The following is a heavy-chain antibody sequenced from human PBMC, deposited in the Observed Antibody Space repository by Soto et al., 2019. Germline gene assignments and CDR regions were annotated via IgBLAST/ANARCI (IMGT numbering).Heavy chain of an antibody. Sequence: HPGGSLRLSCAASGFTFSSYAMSWVRQAPGKGLEWVSAISGSGGSAYYADSVKGRFTISRDNSKNTLYLQMNSLRAEDTAVYYCAKGPRGGYSSGWSLTRPNYYYYGMDVWGQGTTVTVSS. D-gene: IGHD6-19*01. J-gene: IGHJ6*02. CDR3: AKGPRGGYSSGWSLTRPNYYYYGMDV. V-gene: IGHV3-23*01. CDR2: ISGSGGSA. CDR1: GFTFSSYA.